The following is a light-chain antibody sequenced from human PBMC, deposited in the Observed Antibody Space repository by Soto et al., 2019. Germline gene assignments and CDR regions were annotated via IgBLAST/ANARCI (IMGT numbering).Light chain of an antibody. J-gene: IGKJ2*01. V-gene: IGKV1-5*03. CDR3: QQYSSYYMYT. CDR2: KAS. CDR1: QSISDW. Sequence: DIQMTQSPSTLSASVGDRVTITCRASQSISDWLAWYQQKPGQAPKLLIYKASSLEGGVPSRFSGSGSGTEFTLTISSLQPDDVATYYCQQYSSYYMYTFGQGTKVDIK.